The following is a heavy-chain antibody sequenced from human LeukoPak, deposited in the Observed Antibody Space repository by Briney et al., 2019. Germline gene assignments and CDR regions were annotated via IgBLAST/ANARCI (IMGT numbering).Heavy chain of an antibody. J-gene: IGHJ4*02. D-gene: IGHD3-10*01. Sequence: GGSLRLSCADSGFTFSSYEMNWVRQALGKGLEWVSYISSSGSTIYYADSVKRRFTISRDNAKNSLYLQMNSLRAEDTAVYYCARDRITMVRGVRSALDYWGQGTLVTVSS. CDR1: GFTFSSYE. CDR3: ARDRITMVRGVRSALDY. CDR2: ISSSGSTI. V-gene: IGHV3-48*03.